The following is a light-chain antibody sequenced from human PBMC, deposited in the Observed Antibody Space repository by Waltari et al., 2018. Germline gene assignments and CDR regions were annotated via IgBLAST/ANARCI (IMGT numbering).Light chain of an antibody. Sequence: SSVLTQAPSVSVAPGQTATVTCGGDQIGGRGVHWYQERPGRAPVLVVYLDSARPPGIPDRFSGSKSGNAATLTISRVEAGDEADYYCHVWDGKTVMFGGGTKLTVL. CDR3: HVWDGKTVM. CDR1: QIGGRG. V-gene: IGLV3-21*02. CDR2: LDS. J-gene: IGLJ3*02.